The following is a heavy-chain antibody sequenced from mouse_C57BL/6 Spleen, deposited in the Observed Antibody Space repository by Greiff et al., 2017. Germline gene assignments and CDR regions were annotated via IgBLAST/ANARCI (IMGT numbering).Heavy chain of an antibody. D-gene: IGHD4-1*01. CDR1: GYAFSSSW. J-gene: IGHJ2*01. Sequence: QVQLQRSGPELVKPGASVKISCKASGYAFSSSWMNWVKQRPGKGLEWIGRIYPGDGDTNYNGKFKGKATLTADKSSSTAYMQLSSLTSEDSAVYFCARRNWDYFDYWGQGTTLTVSS. CDR2: IYPGDGDT. CDR3: ARRNWDYFDY. V-gene: IGHV1-82*01.